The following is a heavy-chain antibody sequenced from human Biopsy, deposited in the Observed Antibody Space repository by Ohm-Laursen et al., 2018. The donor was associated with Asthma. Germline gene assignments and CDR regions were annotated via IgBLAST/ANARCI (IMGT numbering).Heavy chain of an antibody. V-gene: IGHV3-9*01. J-gene: IGHJ4*02. CDR3: RALPTRTMYFDT. CDR1: GLNFEDYV. D-gene: IGHD4/OR15-4a*01. Sequence: SLRLSCSASGLNFEDYVMHWVRQAPGKGLECVSGISWNSRSIGYGDSVKGRFTISRDNTKNSLYLQMNSLSPEDTAMYYCRALPTRTMYFDTWGQGTLVTVSS. CDR2: ISWNSRSI.